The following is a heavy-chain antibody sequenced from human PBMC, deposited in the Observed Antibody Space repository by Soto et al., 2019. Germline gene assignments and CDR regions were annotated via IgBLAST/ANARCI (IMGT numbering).Heavy chain of an antibody. V-gene: IGHV4-31*11. CDR3: TSDHYI. D-gene: IGHD2-2*02. CDR2: MYYSEST. CDR1: GGSIGSGGHY. Sequence: SETLSLTCAVYGGSIGSGGHYWSWIRQHPGKGLEWIGYMYYSESTYYNPSLKSRVTISVDTSKTQFSLKLSSVTAADTAVYYCTSDHYIWGQGTLVTVSS. J-gene: IGHJ4*02.